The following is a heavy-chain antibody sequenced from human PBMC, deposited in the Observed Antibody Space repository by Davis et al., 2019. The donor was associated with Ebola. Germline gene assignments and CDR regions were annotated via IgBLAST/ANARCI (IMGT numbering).Heavy chain of an antibody. V-gene: IGHV4-59*12. J-gene: IGHJ5*02. CDR1: GGSISSYY. Sequence: SETLSLTCTVSGGSISSYYWSWIRQPPGKGLEWIGEIYHSGSTNYNPSLKSRVTISVDKSKNQFSLKLSSVTAADTAVYYCARVYYDSSGYYFGWFDPWGQGTLVIVS. CDR3: ARVYYDSSGYYFGWFDP. D-gene: IGHD3-22*01. CDR2: IYHSGST.